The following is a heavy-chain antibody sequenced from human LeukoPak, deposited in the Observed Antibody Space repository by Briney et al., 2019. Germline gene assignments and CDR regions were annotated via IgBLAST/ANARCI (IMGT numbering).Heavy chain of an antibody. D-gene: IGHD3-22*01. Sequence: GGSLRLSCAASGLTFSSYAMSWVRQAPGKGLELVSAIGGSGDSTFYADSVKGRLTISRDNSKNALFLQMNSLRAEDTAVYYCAKGVRRSSDYSSPVDYWGQGTLVTVSS. V-gene: IGHV3-23*01. J-gene: IGHJ4*02. CDR1: GLTFSSYA. CDR2: IGGSGDST. CDR3: AKGVRRSSDYSSPVDY.